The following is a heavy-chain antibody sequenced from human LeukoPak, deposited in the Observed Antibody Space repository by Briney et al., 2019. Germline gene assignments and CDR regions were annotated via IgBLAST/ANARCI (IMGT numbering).Heavy chain of an antibody. CDR2: IIPILGIA. D-gene: IGHD1-26*01. CDR3: ARVAVGATTRGDFDY. CDR1: GGTFSSYA. Sequence: ASVKVSCKASGGTFSSYAISWVRQAPGQGLEWMGRIIPILGIANYAQKFQGRVTITADKSTSTAYMELSSLRSEDTAVYYCARVAVGATTRGDFDYWGQGTLVTVSS. J-gene: IGHJ4*02. V-gene: IGHV1-69*04.